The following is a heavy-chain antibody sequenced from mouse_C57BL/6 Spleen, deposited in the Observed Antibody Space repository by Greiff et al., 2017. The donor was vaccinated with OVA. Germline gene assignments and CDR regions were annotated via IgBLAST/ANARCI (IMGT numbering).Heavy chain of an antibody. D-gene: IGHD1-1*01. Sequence: EVQLQESGGGLVKPGGSLKLSCAASGFTFSDYGMHWVRQAPEKGLEWVGYISSGGSTIYYADTVKGRFTISRDNAKNTLFMQMTSLRSEDTAMYYCAKSSYYAMDYWGQGTSVTVSS. CDR1: GFTFSDYG. J-gene: IGHJ4*01. CDR3: AKSSYYAMDY. V-gene: IGHV5-17*01. CDR2: ISSGGSTI.